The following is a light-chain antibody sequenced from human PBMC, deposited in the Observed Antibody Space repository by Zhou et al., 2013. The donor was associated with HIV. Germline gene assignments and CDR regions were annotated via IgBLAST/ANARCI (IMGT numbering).Light chain of an antibody. CDR2: KVS. CDR1: QSLLYSDGNTF. Sequence: VVMTQSPLSLPVTFGQPASIFCRSSQSLLYSDGNTFLNWFQQRPGQSPRRLIHKVSVRDSGVPDRFSGTGSITDFSLHITRVEPEDIGVYYCMQGTHWPTTFGQGTALEI. J-gene: IGKJ2*01. CDR3: MQGTHWPTT. V-gene: IGKV2-30*01.